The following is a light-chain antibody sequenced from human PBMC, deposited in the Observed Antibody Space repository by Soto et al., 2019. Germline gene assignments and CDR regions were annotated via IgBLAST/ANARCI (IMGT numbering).Light chain of an antibody. CDR1: SRDVAGYRY. J-gene: IGLJ1*01. V-gene: IGLV2-11*01. CDR2: DVT. Sequence: QSVLTKPRSVSGSPGQSVTISCTGTSRDVAGYRYVSWYQQHPGKAPKVIIYDVTQRPSGVPDLFSGSKSGNAASLTISWLQAEDEADYYCCSYAGSHTKYVFVTGTKLTVL. CDR3: CSYAGSHTKYV.